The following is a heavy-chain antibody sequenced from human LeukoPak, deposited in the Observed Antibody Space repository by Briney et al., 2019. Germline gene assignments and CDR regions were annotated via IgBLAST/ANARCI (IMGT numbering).Heavy chain of an antibody. J-gene: IGHJ6*02. D-gene: IGHD6-6*01. V-gene: IGHV3-7*01. CDR2: INQDGSEK. Sequence: PGGSLRLSCVASGFTFSSHWMTWVRQAPGKGLEWVATINQDGSEKYYVDSVKGRFTISRDNAKNTLYLQMNSLRAEDTAVYYCASSSSDPALYYYYYGMDVWGQGTTVTVSS. CDR1: GFTFSSHW. CDR3: ASSSSDPALYYYYYGMDV.